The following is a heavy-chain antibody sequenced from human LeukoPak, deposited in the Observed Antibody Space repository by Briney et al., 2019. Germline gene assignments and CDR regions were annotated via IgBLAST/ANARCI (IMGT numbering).Heavy chain of an antibody. Sequence: SETLSLTCTVSGGSISSGVYYWSWIRQHPGKGLEWMGYIFYTERVSYNPSLKSRITISVDSTRNHFSLEVSSVTAADTAVYYCARTVGARTFYFDHWGHGTLVTVSS. CDR3: ARTVGARTFYFDH. CDR2: IFYTERV. CDR1: GGSISSGVYY. D-gene: IGHD1-26*01. V-gene: IGHV4-31*03. J-gene: IGHJ4*01.